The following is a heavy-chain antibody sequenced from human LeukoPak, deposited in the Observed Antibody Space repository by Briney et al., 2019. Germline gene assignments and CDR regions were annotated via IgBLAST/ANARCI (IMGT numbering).Heavy chain of an antibody. CDR3: AREISGYDDYYFDY. CDR2: ISYDGSNK. V-gene: IGHV3-30*04. J-gene: IGHJ4*02. Sequence: GGSLRLSCAASGFTFSSYAMHWVRQAPGKGLEWVAVISYDGSNKYYADSVKGRFTISRDNSKNTLYLQMNSLRAEDTAVYYYAREISGYDDYYFDYWGQGTLVTVSS. CDR1: GFTFSSYA. D-gene: IGHD5-12*01.